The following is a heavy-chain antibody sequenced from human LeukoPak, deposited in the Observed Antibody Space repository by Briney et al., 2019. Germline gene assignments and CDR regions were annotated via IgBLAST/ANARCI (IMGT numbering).Heavy chain of an antibody. V-gene: IGHV3-7*01. Sequence: GGSLRLSCAASGFSISAYWMSWVRQAPGKGLEWVANINQDGSDKYSVDSVKGRFTISRDNAKNSLYLEMNSLRADDTAVYYCARDLVVVGSSFSYGMDVWGQGTTVTVSS. CDR2: INQDGSDK. D-gene: IGHD2-15*01. CDR1: GFSISAYW. J-gene: IGHJ6*02. CDR3: ARDLVVVGSSFSYGMDV.